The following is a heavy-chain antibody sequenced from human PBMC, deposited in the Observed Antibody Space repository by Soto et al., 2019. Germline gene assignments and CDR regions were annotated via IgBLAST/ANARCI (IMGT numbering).Heavy chain of an antibody. CDR3: ARDGWGSNWYFDL. CDR2: ISYDGKQT. J-gene: IGHJ2*01. V-gene: IGHV3-30*03. D-gene: IGHD3-16*01. CDR1: GFTFSSSA. Sequence: GGSLRLSCAASGFTFSSSAFHWVRQAPGKGLEWVAVISYDGKQTYYADSVKGRFTISKDKSKRTLFLQMNSLRVDDTAVYYCARDGWGSNWYFDLWGRGTLVTVSS.